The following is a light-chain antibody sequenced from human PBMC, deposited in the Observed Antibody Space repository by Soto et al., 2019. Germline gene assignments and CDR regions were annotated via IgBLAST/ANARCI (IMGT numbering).Light chain of an antibody. V-gene: IGKV3-20*01. CDR1: QSVSNY. CDR3: KQCGTSPPFI. CDR2: GAS. J-gene: IGKJ3*01. Sequence: EIGLTQSPGTLSLSSGERATLSCRAIQSVSNYLAWYQQKPGQAPRLLIYGASSRATGIPDRFSGSGSGTDFTLTISRLEPEDFAMYYCKQCGTSPPFIFGPGTKVDIK.